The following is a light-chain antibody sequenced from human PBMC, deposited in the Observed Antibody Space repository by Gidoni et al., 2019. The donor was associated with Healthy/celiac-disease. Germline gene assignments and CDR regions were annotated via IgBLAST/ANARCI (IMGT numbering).Light chain of an antibody. Sequence: QSLLTPPPSASGTPCQTFTISCSGSSSNIGSNHVYWYQQLPGTAPNLLIYRNNQRPSGVPYRFSGSKSGTSASLAISGLRSEDEADYYCAAWDDSLSGSSYVFGTGTKVTVL. CDR3: AAWDDSLSGSSYV. V-gene: IGLV1-47*01. CDR1: SSNIGSNH. CDR2: RNN. J-gene: IGLJ1*01.